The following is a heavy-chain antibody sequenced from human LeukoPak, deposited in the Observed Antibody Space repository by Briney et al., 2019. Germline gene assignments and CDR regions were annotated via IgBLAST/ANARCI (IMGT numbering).Heavy chain of an antibody. V-gene: IGHV3-23*03. CDR2: IYSGGST. D-gene: IGHD6-13*01. Sequence: GGSLRLSCAASGFTFDDYGMTWVRQAPGKGLEWVSLIYSGGSTYYADSVRGRFTISRDNSKNTLYLQMNSLRAEDTAVYYCAKVPQWSSFRFFDYWGQGTLVTVSS. J-gene: IGHJ4*02. CDR3: AKVPQWSSFRFFDY. CDR1: GFTFDDYG.